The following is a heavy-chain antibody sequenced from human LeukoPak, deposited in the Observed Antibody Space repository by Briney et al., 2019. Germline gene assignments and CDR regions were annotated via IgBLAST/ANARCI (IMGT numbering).Heavy chain of an antibody. Sequence: GASVKVSCKASGYTFTSYGISWVRQAPGQGLEWMGCISAYNGNTNYAQKLQGRVTMTTDTSTSTAYMELRSLRSDDTAVYYCASDDRPYGYNNPLQFRPRGPGNLVNVSS. D-gene: IGHD5-24*01. CDR2: ISAYNGNT. J-gene: IGHJ4*01. CDR3: ASDDRPYGYNNPLQFRP. V-gene: IGHV1-18*01. CDR1: GYTFTSYG.